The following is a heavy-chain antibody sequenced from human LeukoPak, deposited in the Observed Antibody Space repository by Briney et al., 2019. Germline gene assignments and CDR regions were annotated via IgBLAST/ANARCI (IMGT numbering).Heavy chain of an antibody. Sequence: SETLSLTCTVSGGSISSYYWSWIRQPPGKGLEWIGYIYYSESTNYNPSLKSRVTISVDTSKNQFSLKLSSVTAADTAVYYCARVVVIYNWFDPWGQGTLVTVSS. CDR1: GGSISSYY. CDR3: ARVVVIYNWFDP. D-gene: IGHD3-22*01. V-gene: IGHV4-59*01. J-gene: IGHJ5*02. CDR2: IYYSEST.